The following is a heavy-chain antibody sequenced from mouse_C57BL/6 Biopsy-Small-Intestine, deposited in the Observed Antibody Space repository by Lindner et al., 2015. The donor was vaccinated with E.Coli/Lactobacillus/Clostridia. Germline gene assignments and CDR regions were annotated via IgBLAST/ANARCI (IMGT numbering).Heavy chain of an antibody. D-gene: IGHD1-1*01. CDR2: IWGDGST. V-gene: IGHV2-3*01. CDR3: AKEGLTTVVAQKVLFAY. J-gene: IGHJ3*01. Sequence: VQLQESGPGLVAPSQSLSITCTVSGFSLTSYGVSWVRQPPGKGLEWLGVIWGDGSTNYHSALISRLSISKDNSKSQVFLKLNSLQTDDTATYYCAKEGLTTVVAQKVLFAYWGQGTLVTVSA. CDR1: GFSLTSYG.